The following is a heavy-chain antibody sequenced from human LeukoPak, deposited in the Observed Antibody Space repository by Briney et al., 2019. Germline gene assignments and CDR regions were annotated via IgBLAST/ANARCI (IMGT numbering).Heavy chain of an antibody. Sequence: SETLSLTCAVYGGSFSGYYWSWIRQPPGKGLEWIGEINHSGSTNYNPSLKSRVTISVDTSKNQFSLKLTSVTAADTAVYYCARVPHDSDYYYGMDVWGQGTTVTVSS. CDR2: INHSGST. CDR3: ARVPHDSDYYYGMDV. J-gene: IGHJ6*02. D-gene: IGHD2-15*01. CDR1: GGSFSGYY. V-gene: IGHV4-34*01.